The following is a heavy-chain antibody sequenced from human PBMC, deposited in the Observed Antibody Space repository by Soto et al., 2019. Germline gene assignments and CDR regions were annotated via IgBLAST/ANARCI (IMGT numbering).Heavy chain of an antibody. CDR3: ARSRDGYNYDAFDI. CDR1: GFTFSNHA. CDR2: IWYDGSNK. D-gene: IGHD1-1*01. V-gene: IGHV3-33*01. J-gene: IGHJ3*02. Sequence: GGSLRLSCAASGFTFSNHAMHWVRQAPGKGLEWVAVIWYDGSNKYYADSVKGRSTISRDKSKNTLYLQMNSLGAEDTAVYYCARSRDGYNYDAFDIWGQGTMVTVSS.